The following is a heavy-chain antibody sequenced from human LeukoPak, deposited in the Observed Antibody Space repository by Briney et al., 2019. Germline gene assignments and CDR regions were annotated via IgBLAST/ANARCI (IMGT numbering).Heavy chain of an antibody. J-gene: IGHJ6*02. Sequence: AASVKVSCKASGGTFSSYAISWVRQAPGQGLEWMGRIIPILGIANYAQKFQGRVTITADKSTSTAYMELSSLRSEDTAVYYCARARYCSGGSCYYYYGMDVWGQGTTVTVSS. D-gene: IGHD2-15*01. CDR3: ARARYCSGGSCYYYYGMDV. CDR2: IIPILGIA. V-gene: IGHV1-69*04. CDR1: GGTFSSYA.